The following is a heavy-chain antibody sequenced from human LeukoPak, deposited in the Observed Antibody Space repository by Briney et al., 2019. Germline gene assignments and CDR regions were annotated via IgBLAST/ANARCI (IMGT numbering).Heavy chain of an antibody. D-gene: IGHD3-10*01. CDR3: ARHGSVRSPLGP. Sequence: SETLSLTCSVSGGSISSYYWSWIRQPPGKVLEWIGYIYASGSTNYNPSLKSRVTISVDTSKNQFSLNLTSVTVADTAVYYCARHGSVRSPLGPWGQGTLVTVSS. V-gene: IGHV4-4*09. J-gene: IGHJ5*02. CDR2: IYASGST. CDR1: GGSISSYY.